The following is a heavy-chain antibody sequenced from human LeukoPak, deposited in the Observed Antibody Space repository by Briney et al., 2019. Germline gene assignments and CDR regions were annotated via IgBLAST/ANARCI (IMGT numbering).Heavy chain of an antibody. CDR2: IIPIFGTA. V-gene: IGHV1-69*05. J-gene: IGHJ3*02. CDR1: GYTFTGYY. D-gene: IGHD3-22*01. CDR3: ARDNRAYYYDSSGYSRHDAFDI. Sequence: SVKVSCKASGYTFTGYYMHWVRQAPGQGLEWMGGIIPIFGTANYAQKFQGRVTITTDESTSTAYMELSSLRSEDTAVYYCARDNRAYYYDSSGYSRHDAFDIWGQGTMVTVSS.